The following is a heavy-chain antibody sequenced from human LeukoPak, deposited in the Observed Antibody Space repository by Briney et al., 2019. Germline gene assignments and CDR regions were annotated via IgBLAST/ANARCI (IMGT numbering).Heavy chain of an antibody. CDR3: ARPRTIFGVANIPAYFDY. J-gene: IGHJ4*02. Sequence: GESLKISCKGSGYSVTSYWIGWVRQMPGKGLEWMGIIYPGDSDTRYSPSFQGQVTISADKSNSTAYLQWSSLKASDTAMYYCARPRTIFGVANIPAYFDYWGQGTLVTVSS. D-gene: IGHD3-3*01. CDR2: IYPGDSDT. V-gene: IGHV5-51*01. CDR1: GYSVTSYW.